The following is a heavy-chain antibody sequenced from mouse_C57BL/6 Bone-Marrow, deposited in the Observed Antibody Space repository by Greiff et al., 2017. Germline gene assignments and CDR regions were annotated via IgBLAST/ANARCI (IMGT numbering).Heavy chain of an antibody. CDR2: MDPSDSYT. J-gene: IGHJ4*01. V-gene: IGHV1-50*01. D-gene: IGHD2-1*01. CDR1: GYTFTSYW. CDR3: ASYGNYSSRTMDY. Sequence: QVQLQQPGAELVKPGASVKLSCKASGYTFTSYWLQWVKQRPGQGLEWIGEMDPSDSYTNYNQKFKGNATLTVDTSSSTAYMQLSSLTSEDSAVYYCASYGNYSSRTMDYWGQGTSVTVSS.